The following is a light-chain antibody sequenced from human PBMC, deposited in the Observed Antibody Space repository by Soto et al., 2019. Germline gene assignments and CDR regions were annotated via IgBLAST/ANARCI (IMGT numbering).Light chain of an antibody. CDR3: QQNGRSPPWT. V-gene: IGKV3-20*01. CDR2: GAS. CDR1: QSVSSY. Sequence: EFVLTQSPATLSLSPGERATLSCRASQSVSSYLAWYQQKPGQAPRLLIYGASTRATGIPDRFSGSGSGTDFTLTISRLEPEDFAVYYCQQNGRSPPWTFGQGTKVDIK. J-gene: IGKJ1*01.